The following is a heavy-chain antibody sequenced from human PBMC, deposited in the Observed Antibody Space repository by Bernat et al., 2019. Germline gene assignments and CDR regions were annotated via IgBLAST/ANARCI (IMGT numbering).Heavy chain of an antibody. J-gene: IGHJ4*02. V-gene: IGHV3-23*01. D-gene: IGHD6-19*01. CDR1: GFTFSSYA. Sequence: EVQLLESGGGLVQPGGSLRLSCAASGFTFSSYAMSWVRQAPGKGLEWVSAISGSGGRTYYADSVKGRFTISRANSKTTLYLQMNSLRAEDTAVYYCAKDCAQQWLVRGVELDYWGQGTLVTVSS. CDR3: AKDCAQQWLVRGVELDY. CDR2: ISGSGGRT.